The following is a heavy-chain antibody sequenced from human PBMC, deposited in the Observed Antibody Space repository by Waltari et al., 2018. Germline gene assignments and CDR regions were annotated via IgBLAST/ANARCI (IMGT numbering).Heavy chain of an antibody. D-gene: IGHD3-10*01. CDR3: ARDSYRLSYYLDV. V-gene: IGHV3-7*01. CDR1: GFTFSDYW. CDR2: IKYDGSEK. Sequence: EVLLVESGGGLVQPGGSLRLSCVASGFTFSDYWMSWVRQASGKRGGGGANIKYDGSEKYKVDSGEGRCTISRDNAKNSLYLQMNNLRAEDTAVYYCARDSYRLSYYLDVWGQGATVTVSS. J-gene: IGHJ6*02.